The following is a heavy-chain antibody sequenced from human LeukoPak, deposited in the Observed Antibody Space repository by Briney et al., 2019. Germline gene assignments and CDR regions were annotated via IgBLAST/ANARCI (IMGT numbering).Heavy chain of an antibody. J-gene: IGHJ6*03. D-gene: IGHD3-3*01. Sequence: GGSLRLSCAASGFTFSDYYMSWLRQAPGKGLEWVSYISSSGSTIYYADSVKGRFTISRDNAKNSLYLQMNSLRAEDTAVYYCARAYDFRSGYPYYMDVWGKGTTVTVSS. CDR3: ARAYDFRSGYPYYMDV. CDR1: GFTFSDYY. V-gene: IGHV3-11*04. CDR2: ISSSGSTI.